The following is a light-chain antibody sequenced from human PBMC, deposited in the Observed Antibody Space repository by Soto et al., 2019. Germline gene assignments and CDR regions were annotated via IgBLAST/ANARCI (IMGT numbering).Light chain of an antibody. CDR1: RSDIGAYNF. Sequence: QSALTQPASVSGSPGQSITISCTGTRSDIGAYNFVSWYQQHPGEVPKLILYDVNVRPSGVSNGFSGSKSGNTASLTISGLQAEDEADYYCTSWTTSTTMIFGGGTKLTVL. CDR3: TSWTTSTTMI. V-gene: IGLV2-14*03. J-gene: IGLJ2*01. CDR2: DVN.